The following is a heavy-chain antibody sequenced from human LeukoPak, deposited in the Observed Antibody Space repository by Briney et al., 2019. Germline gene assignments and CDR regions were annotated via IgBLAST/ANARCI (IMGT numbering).Heavy chain of an antibody. V-gene: IGHV3-48*03. CDR2: ISASGSEM. J-gene: IGHJ4*02. Sequence: GGSLRLSCAASGFTLSTYEMSWVRQAPGKGLEWISYISASGSEMYFADSVKGRFTMSRDNAKNSLYLKMHSLRAEDTAVYYCASVTIVGPTADYWGQGTLVTVSS. CDR3: ASVTIVGPTADY. D-gene: IGHD1-26*01. CDR1: GFTLSTYE.